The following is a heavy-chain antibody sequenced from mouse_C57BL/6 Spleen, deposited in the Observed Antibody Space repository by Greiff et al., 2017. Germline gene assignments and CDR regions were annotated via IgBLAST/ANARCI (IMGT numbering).Heavy chain of an antibody. J-gene: IGHJ2*01. Sequence: VQLQQSGPELVKPGASVKISCKASGYAFSSSWMNWVKQRPGKGLEWIGRIYPGDGDTNYNGKFKGKATLTADKSSSTAYMQLSSLTSEDSAVYFCARSTTVVGGGYYFDYWGQGTTLTVSS. CDR3: ARSTTVVGGGYYFDY. D-gene: IGHD1-1*01. V-gene: IGHV1-82*01. CDR2: IYPGDGDT. CDR1: GYAFSSSW.